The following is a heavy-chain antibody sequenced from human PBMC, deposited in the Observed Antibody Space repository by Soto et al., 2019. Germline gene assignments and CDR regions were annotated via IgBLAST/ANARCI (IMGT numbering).Heavy chain of an antibody. J-gene: IGHJ6*04. Sequence: SETLSLTCTVSGGSISSYYWSWIRQPPGKGLEWIGYIYYSGSTNYNPSLKSRVTISVDTSKNQFSLKLSSVTAADTAVYYCARVSLVFNLRYSSSLDVWGKGTTVTVSS. CDR3: ARVSLVFNLRYSSSLDV. D-gene: IGHD6-6*01. CDR2: IYYSGST. V-gene: IGHV4-59*01. CDR1: GGSISSYY.